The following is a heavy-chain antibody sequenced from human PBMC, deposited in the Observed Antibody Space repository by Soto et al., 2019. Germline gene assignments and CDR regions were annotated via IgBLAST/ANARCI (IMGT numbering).Heavy chain of an antibody. CDR3: AKLRAGFGSGSDTYYFDY. J-gene: IGHJ4*02. D-gene: IGHD3-10*01. CDR1: GVTFSSYA. CDR2: ISGSGGTT. Sequence: EVQLLESGGGLVQPGGSLRLSCIASGVTFSSYAMSWVRQAPGKGLEWVSAISGSGGTTYYADSVKGRFTISRDNSKNTLYLQMNSLRAEDTAVYYCAKLRAGFGSGSDTYYFDYWGQGTLVTVSS. V-gene: IGHV3-23*01.